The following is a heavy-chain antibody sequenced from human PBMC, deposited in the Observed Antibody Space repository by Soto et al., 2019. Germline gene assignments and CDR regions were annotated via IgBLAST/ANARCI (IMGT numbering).Heavy chain of an antibody. V-gene: IGHV4-39*01. CDR1: GGSVSSGNYF. CDR3: ARRLIYYWNQGHAFDF. D-gene: IGHD1-20*01. CDR2: IYYNGDT. Sequence: QLQLQESGPGLVKPAETLSLKCAVSGGSVSSGNYFWGWIRQPPGKGLEWIGNIYYNGDTYYSPALKSRVTIAVDTAQNQFSLRLTSGTAADTAVYYWARRLIYYWNQGHAFDFLGQGTLVTVSS. J-gene: IGHJ3*01.